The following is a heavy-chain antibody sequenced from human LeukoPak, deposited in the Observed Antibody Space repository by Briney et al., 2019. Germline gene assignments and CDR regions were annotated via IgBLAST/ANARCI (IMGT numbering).Heavy chain of an antibody. CDR1: GGTFSSYA. V-gene: IGHV1-24*01. J-gene: IGHJ5*02. Sequence: ASVKVSCKASGGTFSSYAISWVRQAPGKGLEWMGGFDPEDGETIYAQKFQGRVTMTEDTSTDTAYMELSSLRSEDTAVYYCATRDCSGGSCQGEWWFDPWGQGTLVTVSS. CDR3: ATRDCSGGSCQGEWWFDP. D-gene: IGHD2-15*01. CDR2: FDPEDGET.